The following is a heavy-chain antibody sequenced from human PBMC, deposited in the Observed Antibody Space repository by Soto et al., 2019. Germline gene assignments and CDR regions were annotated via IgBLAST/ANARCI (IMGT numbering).Heavy chain of an antibody. J-gene: IGHJ4*02. Sequence: QVQLVQSGAEVKKPGASVKVSCKASGYTFTSYGISWVRQAPGQGLEWMGWISAYNGNTNYAQKLQGRGTMTTDTSTSTGSKELRSLRSNAEAAYYCARRVDSSSWYDDYWGQGTLVTVSS. CDR3: ARRVDSSSWYDDY. V-gene: IGHV1-18*01. D-gene: IGHD6-13*01. CDR2: ISAYNGNT. CDR1: GYTFTSYG.